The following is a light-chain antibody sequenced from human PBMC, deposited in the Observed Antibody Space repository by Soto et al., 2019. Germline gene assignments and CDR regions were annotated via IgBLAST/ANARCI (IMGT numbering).Light chain of an antibody. CDR1: SSDVGDYNF. Sequence: QSALTQPASVSGSLGQSITISCTGTSSDVGDYNFVSWYQQHPGKPPKLIIYDVSDRPSGVSNRFSGSKSGNTAFLTISGFQAEDEADYYCSSYSTSTTPDIFGTGTKVTVL. CDR3: SSYSTSTTPDI. J-gene: IGLJ1*01. CDR2: DVS. V-gene: IGLV2-14*03.